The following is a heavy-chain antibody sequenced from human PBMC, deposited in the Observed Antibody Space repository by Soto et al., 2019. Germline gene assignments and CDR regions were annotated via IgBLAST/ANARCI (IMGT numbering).Heavy chain of an antibody. CDR3: AKVVDYNWNYETYFDY. CDR2: ISGSGGST. Sequence: EVQLLESGGGLVQPGGSLRLSCAASGFTFSSYAMSWVRQAPGKGLEWVSAISGSGGSTYYADSVKGRFTISRDNSKNTLYLQMNSLRAEDTAVYYCAKVVDYNWNYETYFDYWGQGTLVTVSS. D-gene: IGHD1-7*01. J-gene: IGHJ4*02. CDR1: GFTFSSYA. V-gene: IGHV3-23*01.